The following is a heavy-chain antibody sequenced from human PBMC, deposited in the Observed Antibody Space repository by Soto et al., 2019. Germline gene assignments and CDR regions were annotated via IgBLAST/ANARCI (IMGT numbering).Heavy chain of an antibody. V-gene: IGHV1-8*02. J-gene: IGHJ4*02. Sequence: ASVKVSCKASGYTFTSYGISWVRQAPGQGLEWMGWMNPNSGNTGYAQKFQGRVTMTRNTSISTAYMELSSLRSEDTAVYYCARTFGGPRTNYDFWSGYYPSFDYWGQGTLVTVSS. D-gene: IGHD3-3*01. CDR1: GYTFTSYG. CDR3: ARTFGGPRTNYDFWSGYYPSFDY. CDR2: MNPNSGNT.